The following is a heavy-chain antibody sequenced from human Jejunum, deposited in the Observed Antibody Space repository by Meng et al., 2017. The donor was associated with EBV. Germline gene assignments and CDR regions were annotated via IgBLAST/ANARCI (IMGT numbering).Heavy chain of an antibody. CDR3: AKRETSGWYDL. CDR2: IYSDSTT. J-gene: IGHJ5*01. Sequence: ELEVVDCGGGLIQPGGSLRLSCAAFGFIVSNSYFSWVRQAPGKGLEWVSVIYSDSTTHYADSVKGRFTMSRDNSKSTLFLQMDSLRAEDTAIYYCAKRETSGWYDLWGQGTLVTVSS. V-gene: IGHV3-53*01. D-gene: IGHD6-19*01. CDR1: GFIVSNSY.